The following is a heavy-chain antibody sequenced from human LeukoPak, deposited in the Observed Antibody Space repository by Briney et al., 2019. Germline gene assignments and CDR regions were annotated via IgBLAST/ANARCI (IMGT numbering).Heavy chain of an antibody. CDR1: GYTFSSYG. D-gene: IGHD6-13*01. V-gene: IGHV3-33*01. CDR3: ARGRMEDSSWYEGPNWFDP. Sequence: GGSLRLSCAASGYTFSSYGMHWVRQAPGKGLEWVAVIWYDGSNKYYADSVKGRFTISRDNSKNTLYLQMNSLRAEDTAVYYCARGRMEDSSWYEGPNWFDPWGQGTLVTASS. J-gene: IGHJ5*02. CDR2: IWYDGSNK.